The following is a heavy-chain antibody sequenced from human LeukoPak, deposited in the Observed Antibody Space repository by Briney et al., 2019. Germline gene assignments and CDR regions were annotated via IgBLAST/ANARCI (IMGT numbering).Heavy chain of an antibody. Sequence: SQTLSPTCAVSGGSISSGGYSWSWIRQPPGKGLEWIGYIYHSGSTYYNPSLKSRVTISVDRSKNQFSLKLSSVTAADTAVYYCARSRGQLPNAFDIWGQGTMVTVSS. D-gene: IGHD2-2*01. CDR2: IYHSGST. CDR3: ARSRGQLPNAFDI. V-gene: IGHV4-30-2*01. CDR1: GGSISSGGYS. J-gene: IGHJ3*02.